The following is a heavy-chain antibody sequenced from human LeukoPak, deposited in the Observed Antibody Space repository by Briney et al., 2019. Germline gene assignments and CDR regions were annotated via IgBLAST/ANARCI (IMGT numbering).Heavy chain of an antibody. Sequence: GGSLRLSCAASGFTFSSYWMHWVRQAPGKGLVWVSRVNGDGGTTTYTDSVRGRFTISRDNAKNTVHLQMNSLRAEDTAVYYCVKDREYFFDHWGQGTLVTVSS. J-gene: IGHJ5*02. CDR1: GFTFSSYW. CDR3: VKDREYFFDH. CDR2: VNGDGGTT. D-gene: IGHD2/OR15-2a*01. V-gene: IGHV3-74*01.